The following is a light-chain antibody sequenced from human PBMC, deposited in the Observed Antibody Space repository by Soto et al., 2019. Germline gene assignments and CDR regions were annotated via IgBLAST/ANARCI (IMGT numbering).Light chain of an antibody. V-gene: IGKV3-20*01. Sequence: EIVLTQSPGTLSVSPGERATLSCRASQTVSSSFLAWYQQKPGQAPGLLIHGASTRATGIPDRFSGSGSGTDFTLTISRLEPEDFAVYYCQQYGSSPYTFGQGTKLEIK. J-gene: IGKJ2*01. CDR2: GAS. CDR1: QTVSSSF. CDR3: QQYGSSPYT.